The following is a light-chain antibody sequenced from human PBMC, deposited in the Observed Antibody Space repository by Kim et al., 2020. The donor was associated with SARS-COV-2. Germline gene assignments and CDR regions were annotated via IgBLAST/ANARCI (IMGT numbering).Light chain of an antibody. V-gene: IGKV3-20*01. CDR3: QQYGRSPQT. CDR1: QSVISNY. CDR2: DAS. J-gene: IGKJ1*01. Sequence: SPVETATISCRASQSVISNYIAWYQQKPGLAPRLLIYDASTRATGVPDRFSGGGSGTDFSLTINRLEPEDFAVYYCQQYGRSPQTFGQGTKVDIK.